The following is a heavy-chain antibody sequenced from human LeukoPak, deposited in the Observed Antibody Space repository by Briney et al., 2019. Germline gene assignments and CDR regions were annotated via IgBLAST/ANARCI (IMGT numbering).Heavy chain of an antibody. CDR1: GFTFSDYY. Sequence: GRSLRLSCAASGFTFSDYYMSWIRQAPRKGREWVSYICDSGRTIYYADSVKGRFTISRDNAKNSVYLQMNNLRAEDTAVYYCARDRLGDYDHSGYYDKWGQGTLVTVSS. CDR3: ARDRLGDYDHSGYYDK. V-gene: IGHV3-11*01. D-gene: IGHD3-22*01. CDR2: ICDSGRTI. J-gene: IGHJ4*02.